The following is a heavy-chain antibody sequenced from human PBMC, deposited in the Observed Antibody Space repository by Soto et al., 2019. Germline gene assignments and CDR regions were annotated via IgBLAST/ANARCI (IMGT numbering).Heavy chain of an antibody. J-gene: IGHJ4*02. D-gene: IGHD6-19*01. V-gene: IGHV3-66*01. CDR3: GRGEWLGGRFDY. Sequence: EVQLVESGGGLVQPGGSLRLSCAASGFTVSSNYMSWVRQAPGKGLEWVSVIYSGDNTYYADSVKGRFTISRDNSKNTLYLQIDRLGGEDAAVYYWGRGEWLGGRFDYWGQGTLVTVSS. CDR1: GFTVSSNY. CDR2: IYSGDNT.